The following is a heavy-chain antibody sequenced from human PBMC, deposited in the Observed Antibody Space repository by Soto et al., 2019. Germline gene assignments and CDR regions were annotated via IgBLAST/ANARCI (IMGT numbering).Heavy chain of an antibody. CDR1: GGSINSDTDY. D-gene: IGHD4-17*01. V-gene: IGHV4-39*01. CDR3: ARRPEEYGNDWLDP. CDR2: IYHSGST. Sequence: QLQLQESGPGLVKPSETSSLTCTVSGGSINSDTDYWAWIRQPPGKAREWIGSIYHSGSTYQTPSLKSRIAMSVDKSKNQFSLRLTSVTAADTAVYYCARRPEEYGNDWLDPWGQGILVTVSS. J-gene: IGHJ5*02.